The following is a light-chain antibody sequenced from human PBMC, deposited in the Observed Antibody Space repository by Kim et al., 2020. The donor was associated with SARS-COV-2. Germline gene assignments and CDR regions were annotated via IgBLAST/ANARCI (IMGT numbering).Light chain of an antibody. CDR3: TSYTSSSTYV. Sequence: GQSITSASAGTRLDVGTYKFGSWDQQPPGEAPILLFYDVIDRPSGVSHRFSGTKSGNTASLTISGLQAEDEADYYCTSYTSSSTYVFGTGTKVTVL. CDR1: RLDVGTYKF. J-gene: IGLJ1*01. CDR2: DVI. V-gene: IGLV2-14*03.